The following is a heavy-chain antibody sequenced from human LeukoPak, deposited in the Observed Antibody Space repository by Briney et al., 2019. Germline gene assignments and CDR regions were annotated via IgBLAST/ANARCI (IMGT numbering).Heavy chain of an antibody. Sequence: SETLSLTCTVSGGSISSGGYYWSWIRQHPGKGLEWIGYIYYSGSTHYNPSLKSRVTISVDTSKNQFSLKLSSVTAADTAVYYCARDPSGSGWYDWGQGTLVTVSS. V-gene: IGHV4-31*03. J-gene: IGHJ4*02. CDR1: GGSISSGGYY. CDR2: IYYSGST. D-gene: IGHD6-19*01. CDR3: ARDPSGSGWYD.